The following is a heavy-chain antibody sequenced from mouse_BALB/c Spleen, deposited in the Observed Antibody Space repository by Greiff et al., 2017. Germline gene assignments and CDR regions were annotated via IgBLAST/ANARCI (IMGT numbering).Heavy chain of an antibody. D-gene: IGHD2-4*01. J-gene: IGHJ4*01. CDR2: ISSGGSYT. CDR3: ARHGYDYEDYYAMDY. CDR1: GFTFSSYG. V-gene: IGHV5-6*01. Sequence: EVHLVESGGDLVKPGGSLKLSCAASGFTFSSYGMSWVRQTPDKRLEWVATISSGGSYTYYPDSVKGRFTISRDNAKNTLYLQMSSLKSEDTAMYYCARHGYDYEDYYAMDYWGQGTSVTVSS.